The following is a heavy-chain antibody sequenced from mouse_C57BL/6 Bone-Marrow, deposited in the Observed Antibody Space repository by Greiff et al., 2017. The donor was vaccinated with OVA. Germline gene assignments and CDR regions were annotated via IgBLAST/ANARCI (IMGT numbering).Heavy chain of an antibody. V-gene: IGHV5-9-1*02. CDR1: GFTFSSYA. J-gene: IGHJ1*03. Sequence: EVKLVESGEGLVKPGGSLKLSCAASGFTFSSYAMSWVRQTPEKRLEWVAYISSGGDYIYYADTVKGRFTISRDNARNTLYLQMRSLKSEDTAMYYCTKVLAAFDVWGTGTTVTVSS. D-gene: IGHD1-3*01. CDR3: TKVLAAFDV. CDR2: ISSGGDYI.